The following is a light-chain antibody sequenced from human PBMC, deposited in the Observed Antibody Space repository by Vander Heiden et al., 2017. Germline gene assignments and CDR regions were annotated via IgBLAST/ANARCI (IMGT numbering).Light chain of an antibody. V-gene: IGLV1-40*01. Sequence: SALTQPPSVSGGPGQRETITCTGCGANIATDYDEYWYQQLPEATPKLLIYGKNSRPAGVPERFSGTKCGTSASMTSTGHQAEDEADYFCQSYDSSKSSYVFGTGTKVTVL. CDR1: GANIATDYD. J-gene: IGLJ1*01. CDR3: QSYDSSKSSYV. CDR2: GKN.